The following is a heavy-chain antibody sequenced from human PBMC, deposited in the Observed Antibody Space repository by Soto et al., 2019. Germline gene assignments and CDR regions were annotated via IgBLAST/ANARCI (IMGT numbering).Heavy chain of an antibody. CDR2: ISSSSSYI. J-gene: IGHJ4*02. CDR3: ARDKDRKYYFDY. V-gene: IGHV3-21*01. Sequence: SCAASGFTFSSDSMNWVRQAPGKGLEWVSSISSSSSYIYYADSVKGRFTISRDNAKNSLYLQMNSLRAEDTAVYYCARDKDRKYYFDYWGQGTLVTVSS. CDR1: GFTFSSDS.